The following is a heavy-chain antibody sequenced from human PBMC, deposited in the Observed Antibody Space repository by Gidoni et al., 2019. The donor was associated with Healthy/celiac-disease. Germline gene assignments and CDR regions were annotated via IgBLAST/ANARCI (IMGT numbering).Heavy chain of an antibody. J-gene: IGHJ4*02. Sequence: QVQLQESGPGLVKPSETLSLTCTVSGGSISSYYWSWIRQPPGKGLEWIGYIYYSGSTNYNPSLKSRVTISVDTSKNQFSLKLSSVTAADTAVYYCARGDRNFDYWGQGTLVTVSS. CDR2: IYYSGST. CDR1: GGSISSYY. CDR3: ARGDRNFDY. V-gene: IGHV4-59*01.